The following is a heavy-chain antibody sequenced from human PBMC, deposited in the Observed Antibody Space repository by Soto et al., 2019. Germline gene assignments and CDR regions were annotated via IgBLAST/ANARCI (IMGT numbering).Heavy chain of an antibody. V-gene: IGHV4-59*01. CDR1: GGSISSYY. CDR2: IYYSGST. Sequence: SETLSLTCTVSGGSISSYYWSWIRQSPGKGLEWIGYIYYSGSTNYNPSLKSRVTISVDTSKNKFSLKLSSVTAADTAVYYCASTRGKWELPPYNWFDPWGQGTLVTVSS. J-gene: IGHJ5*02. CDR3: ASTRGKWELPPYNWFDP. D-gene: IGHD1-26*01.